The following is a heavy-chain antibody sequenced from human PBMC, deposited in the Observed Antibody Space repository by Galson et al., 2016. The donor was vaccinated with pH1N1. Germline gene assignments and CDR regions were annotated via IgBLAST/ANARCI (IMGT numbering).Heavy chain of an antibody. CDR3: ARQCDFGDYRGNGFDI. D-gene: IGHD4-17*01. J-gene: IGHJ3*02. CDR1: GYIFTSQW. CDR2: VNPGGSTI. Sequence: QSGAEVKKPGESLKISCKASGYIFTSQWIAWVRQVPGKGLEWVGVVNPGGSTIRYSPSFQGQVTISSDKSISTAYLQWISLRASDTAMYYCARQCDFGDYRGNGFDIWGQGTVVIVSS. V-gene: IGHV5-51*03.